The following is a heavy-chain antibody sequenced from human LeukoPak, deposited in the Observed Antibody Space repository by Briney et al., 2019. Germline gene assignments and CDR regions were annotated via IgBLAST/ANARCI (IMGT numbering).Heavy chain of an antibody. D-gene: IGHD6-13*01. CDR1: GFTFSS. V-gene: IGHV3-21*01. CDR2: ISTSSIYI. CDR3: ASIAAADDY. Sequence: GGSLRLSCAASGFTFSSMNWVRQAPGKGLEWVSSISTSSIYIYYTNSMKDRFTISRDNAKNSLYLQMNSPRAEDTAVYYCASIAAADDYWGQGTLVTVSS. J-gene: IGHJ4*02.